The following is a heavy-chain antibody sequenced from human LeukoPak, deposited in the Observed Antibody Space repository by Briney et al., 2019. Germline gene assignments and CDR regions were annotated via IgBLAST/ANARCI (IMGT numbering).Heavy chain of an antibody. Sequence: ASVKVSCKASGYTFTGYYMHWVRQAPGQGLEWMGWINPNSGGTNYAQKFQGRVTMTRDTSISTAYMELSRLRSDDTAVYYCARVPRFNQRYYGSGSYSPPFDYWGQGTLVTVSS. CDR2: INPNSGGT. J-gene: IGHJ4*02. V-gene: IGHV1-2*02. CDR1: GYTFTGYY. CDR3: ARVPRFNQRYYGSGSYSPPFDY. D-gene: IGHD3-10*01.